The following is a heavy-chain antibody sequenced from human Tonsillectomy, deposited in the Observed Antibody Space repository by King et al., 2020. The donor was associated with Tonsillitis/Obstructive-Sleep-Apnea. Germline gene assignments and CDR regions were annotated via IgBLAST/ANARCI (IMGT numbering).Heavy chain of an antibody. CDR2: ISYDGSNK. D-gene: IGHD3-10*01. Sequence: VQLVESGGGVVQPGRSLRLSCAASGFTFSSYAMHWVRQAPGKGLEWVAVISYDGSNKYYADSVKGRFTISRDNSKNTLYLQRNSLRAEDTAVYYWAGSPWLGSGSYYKGPEGWYFDLWGRGNLVTFSS. J-gene: IGHJ2*01. CDR3: AGSPWLGSGSYYKGPEGWYFDL. CDR1: GFTFSSYA. V-gene: IGHV3-30*04.